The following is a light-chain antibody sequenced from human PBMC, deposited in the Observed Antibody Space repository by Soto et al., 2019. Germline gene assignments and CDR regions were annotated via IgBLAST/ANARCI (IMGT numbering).Light chain of an antibody. CDR3: QQRNIWPPVT. J-gene: IGKJ5*01. V-gene: IGKV3-11*01. CDR2: GAF. Sequence: EIVLTQSPATLSLSPGERATLSCRASPSVTNYLAWYQQKPGQPPRLLIYGAFNRAAGIPARFSGSGSGTGFTLTISSLEAEDAAVYYCQQRNIWPPVTFGQGTRLEIK. CDR1: PSVTNY.